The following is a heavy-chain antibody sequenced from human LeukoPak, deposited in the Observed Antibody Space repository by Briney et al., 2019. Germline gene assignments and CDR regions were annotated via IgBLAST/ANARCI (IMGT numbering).Heavy chain of an antibody. Sequence: ASVTDSCKASGYTFINYGITWVRQAPGQGLEWMGWISSYNGNTNYAQKFQGRVTMTTDTSTSTAYMELKSLRSDDTAVYHCGRDGFSGCWPYYFDFWGQGSLVTVSS. CDR2: ISSYNGNT. V-gene: IGHV1-18*01. J-gene: IGHJ4*02. D-gene: IGHD6-19*01. CDR1: GYTFINYG. CDR3: GRDGFSGCWPYYFDF.